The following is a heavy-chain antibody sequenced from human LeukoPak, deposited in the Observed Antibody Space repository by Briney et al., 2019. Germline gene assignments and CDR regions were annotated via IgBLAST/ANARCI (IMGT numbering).Heavy chain of an antibody. D-gene: IGHD3-9*01. CDR3: ARLPQPSDILTAYANSFDY. Sequence: KPSETLSLTCAVYGGSFSGYYWSWIRQPPGKGLEWIGEINHSGSTNCNPSLKSRVTISVDTSKNQFSLKLSSVTAADTAVYYCARLPQPSDILTAYANSFDYWGQGSLVTVSS. CDR1: GGSFSGYY. J-gene: IGHJ4*02. CDR2: INHSGST. V-gene: IGHV4-34*01.